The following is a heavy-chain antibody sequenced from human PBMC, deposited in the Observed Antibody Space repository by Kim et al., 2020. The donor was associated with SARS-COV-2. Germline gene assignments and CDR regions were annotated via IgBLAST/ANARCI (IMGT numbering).Heavy chain of an antibody. V-gene: IGHV3-21*01. Sequence: YADSVKGRFTSSRDNAKNSLYLQMSSMRAEDTAVCYCARGEVGELLGMDVWGQGTTVAVSS. CDR3: ARGEVGELLGMDV. J-gene: IGHJ6*02. D-gene: IGHD3-10*01.